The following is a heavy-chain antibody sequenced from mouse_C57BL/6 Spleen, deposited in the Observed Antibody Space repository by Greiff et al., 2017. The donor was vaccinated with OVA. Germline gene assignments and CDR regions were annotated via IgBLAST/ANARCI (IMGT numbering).Heavy chain of an antibody. Sequence: QVQLQQPGAELVKPGASVKLSCKASGYTFTSYWMHWVKQRPGRGLEWIGRIDPNSGGTKYNEKFKSKATLTVDKPSSTAYMQLSSLTSEDSAVDYCARAEVYSNYEYYDVDYWGKGTSVTVAS. CDR3: ARAEVYSNYEYYDVDY. CDR1: GYTFTSYW. CDR2: IDPNSGGT. V-gene: IGHV1-72*01. D-gene: IGHD2-5*01. J-gene: IGHJ4*01.